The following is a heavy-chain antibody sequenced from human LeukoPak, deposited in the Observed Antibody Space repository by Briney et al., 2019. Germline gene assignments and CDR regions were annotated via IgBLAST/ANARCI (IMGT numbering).Heavy chain of an antibody. J-gene: IGHJ4*02. Sequence: SETLSLTCTVSGGSISSGGYYWSWIRQHPGKGLEWIGYIYYSGSTYYNPSLKSRVTISVDTSKNQFSLKLSSVTAADTAVYYCTRDHLTGYKSWGQGTLVTVSS. CDR1: GGSISSGGYY. CDR2: IYYSGST. V-gene: IGHV4-31*03. D-gene: IGHD1-1*01. CDR3: TRDHLTGYKS.